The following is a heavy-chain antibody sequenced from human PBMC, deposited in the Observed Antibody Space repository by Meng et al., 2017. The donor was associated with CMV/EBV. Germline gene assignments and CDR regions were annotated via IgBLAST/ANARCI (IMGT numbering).Heavy chain of an antibody. J-gene: IGHJ3*02. V-gene: IGHV3-13*01. CDR3: ARGGPLRGFDI. CDR2: IGTAGDT. Sequence: GESLKISCAASGFTFSSYDMHWVRQATGKGLEWVSAIGTAGDTYYPGSVKGRFTISRENAKNSLYLQMNSLRAGDTAVYYCARGGPLRGFDIWAKGQWSPSPQ. CDR1: GFTFSSYD. D-gene: IGHD3-16*01.